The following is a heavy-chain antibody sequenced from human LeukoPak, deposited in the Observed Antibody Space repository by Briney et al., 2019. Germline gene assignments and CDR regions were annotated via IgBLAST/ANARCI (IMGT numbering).Heavy chain of an antibody. V-gene: IGHV3-53*01. Sequence: AGGSLRLSCVASGFAFSNYAMSWVRQAPGKGLEWVSVIYSGGSTHYADSVKGRFTISRDNSKNTLYLQMNSLRVEDTAVYYCARDFSLRPYSGWGQGTLVTVSS. CDR2: IYSGGST. D-gene: IGHD5-18*01. CDR3: ARDFSLRPYSG. J-gene: IGHJ4*02. CDR1: GFAFSNYA.